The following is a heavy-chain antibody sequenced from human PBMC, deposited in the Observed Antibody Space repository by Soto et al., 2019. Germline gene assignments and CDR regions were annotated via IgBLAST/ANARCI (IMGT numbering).Heavy chain of an antibody. CDR1: GFTFSSYG. J-gene: IGHJ4*02. D-gene: IGHD4-17*01. Sequence: GGSLRLSCAASGFTFSSYGMNWVRQAPGKGLEWVSSISSSSSYIYYADSVKGRFTISRDNAKNSLYLQMNSLRAEDTAVYYCARDTVPAISSFDYWGQGTLVTVSS. CDR3: ARDTVPAISSFDY. CDR2: ISSSSSYI. V-gene: IGHV3-21*01.